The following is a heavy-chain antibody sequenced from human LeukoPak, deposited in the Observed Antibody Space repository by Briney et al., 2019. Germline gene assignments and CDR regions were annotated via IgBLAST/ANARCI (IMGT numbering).Heavy chain of an antibody. CDR3: ARTYYDSSGYDI. CDR2: IYHSGST. Sequence: SETLSLTCTVSGYSISSGYYWGWLRQPPGKGLEWIGSIYHSGSTYYNPSLKSRVTISVDTSKNQFSLKLSSVTAADTAVYYCARTYYDSSGYDIWGQGTLVTVSS. V-gene: IGHV4-38-2*02. CDR1: GYSISSGYY. J-gene: IGHJ4*02. D-gene: IGHD3-22*01.